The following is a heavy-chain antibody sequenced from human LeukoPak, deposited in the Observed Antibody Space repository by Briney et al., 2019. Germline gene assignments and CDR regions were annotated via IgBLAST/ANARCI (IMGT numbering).Heavy chain of an antibody. D-gene: IGHD6-13*01. J-gene: IGHJ4*02. CDR2: INHSGST. Sequence: SETQSLTCAVYGGSFSGYYWSWIRQPPGKGLEWIGEINHSGSTNYNPSLKSRVTISVDTSKNQFSLKLSSVTAADTAVYYCARADKKYSSSPLAYWGQGTLVTVSS. CDR1: GGSFSGYY. CDR3: ARADKKYSSSPLAY. V-gene: IGHV4-34*01.